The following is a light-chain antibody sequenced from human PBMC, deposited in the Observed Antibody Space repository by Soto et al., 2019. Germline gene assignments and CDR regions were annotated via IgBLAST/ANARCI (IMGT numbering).Light chain of an antibody. CDR2: DAS. Sequence: DIQLTQSPSFLPASVGDRVTITCRASQGISSHLAWYQQKPGKAPKLLIYDASTLQSGVPSTFSGSGSGTEFTLTISSLQPEDFATYYCQQLNSYAFTFGPGTKVDIK. CDR3: QQLNSYAFT. V-gene: IGKV1-9*01. J-gene: IGKJ3*01. CDR1: QGISSH.